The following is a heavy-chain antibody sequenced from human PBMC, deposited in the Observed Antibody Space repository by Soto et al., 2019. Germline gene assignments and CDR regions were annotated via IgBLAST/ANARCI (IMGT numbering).Heavy chain of an antibody. V-gene: IGHV1-69*13. D-gene: IGHD3-22*01. CDR2: IIPIFGTA. Sequence: AASVKVSCKASGGTFSSYAISWVRQAPGQGLEWMGGIIPIFGTANYAQKFQGRVTITADESTSTAYMELSSLRSEDTAVYYCAGTLYYYDSSGYTKPGAFDIWGQGTMVTVSS. CDR1: GGTFSSYA. CDR3: AGTLYYYDSSGYTKPGAFDI. J-gene: IGHJ3*02.